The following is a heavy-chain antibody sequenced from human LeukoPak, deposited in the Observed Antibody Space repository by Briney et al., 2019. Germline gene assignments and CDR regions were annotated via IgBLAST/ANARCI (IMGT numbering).Heavy chain of an antibody. CDR3: ARDLGCSGGSCYWNWFDP. D-gene: IGHD2-15*01. CDR1: GGSISSYY. V-gene: IGHV4-4*07. Sequence: PSETLSLTCTVSGGSISSYYWSWIRQPAGKGLEWIGRIYTSGSTNYNPSLKCRVTMSVDTSKNQFSLKLSSVTAADTAVYYCARDLGCSGGSCYWNWFDPWGQGTLVTVSS. CDR2: IYTSGST. J-gene: IGHJ5*02.